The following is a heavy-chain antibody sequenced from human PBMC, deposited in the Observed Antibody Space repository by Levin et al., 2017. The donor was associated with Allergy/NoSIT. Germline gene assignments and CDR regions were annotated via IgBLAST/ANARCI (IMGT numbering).Heavy chain of an antibody. CDR2: INHSGST. J-gene: IGHJ4*02. Sequence: KPSETLSLTCAVYGESFTGYYWNWIRQPPGKGLEWIGEINHSGSTNYNPSLKSRVTISLDTSKNQFSLKLNSVTAADTAVYYCARGYSTSWFYYFDSWGQGTLVTVSS. CDR1: GESFTGYY. CDR3: ARGYSTSWFYYFDS. V-gene: IGHV4-34*01. D-gene: IGHD6-13*01.